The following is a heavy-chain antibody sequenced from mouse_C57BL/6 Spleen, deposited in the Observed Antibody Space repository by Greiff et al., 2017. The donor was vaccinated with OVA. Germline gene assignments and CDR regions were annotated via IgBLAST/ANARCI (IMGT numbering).Heavy chain of an antibody. CDR1: GYSITSGYY. CDR3: ARGDYGGTWFAY. CDR2: ISYDGSN. V-gene: IGHV3-6*01. J-gene: IGHJ3*01. D-gene: IGHD2-4*01. Sequence: EVQLQESGPGLVKPSQSLSLTCSVPGYSITSGYYWNWIRQFPGNKLEWMGYISYDGSNNYNPSVKNRSAITRDTSKNQFFLKLNSVTTEDTATYYGARGDYGGTWFAYWGQGTLVTVSA.